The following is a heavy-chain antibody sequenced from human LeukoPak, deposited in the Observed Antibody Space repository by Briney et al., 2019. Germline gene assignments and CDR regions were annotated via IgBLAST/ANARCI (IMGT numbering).Heavy chain of an antibody. Sequence: QSGGSLRLSCAASGFTFSSYWMHWVRQAPGKGLVWVSRINSDGSSTSYADSVKGRFTISRDNAKNSLYLQMNSLRAEDTAVYYCARDQGGATTPYYFDYWGQGTLVTVSS. CDR2: INSDGSST. CDR1: GFTFSSYW. V-gene: IGHV3-74*01. J-gene: IGHJ4*02. D-gene: IGHD1-26*01. CDR3: ARDQGGATTPYYFDY.